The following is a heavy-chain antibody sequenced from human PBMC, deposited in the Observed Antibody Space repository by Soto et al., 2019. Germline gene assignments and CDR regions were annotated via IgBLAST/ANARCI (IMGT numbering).Heavy chain of an antibody. V-gene: IGHV5-51*01. J-gene: IGHJ5*02. D-gene: IGHD6-6*01. Sequence: PGESLKISCKGSGYTFTSYWIVWVRQMPGKGLEWMAIIYPADSDTRYSPSFQGHVTISADKSISTAYLQWSSLKASDTAMYYCARLKAARLDWFDPWGQGTLVTVSS. CDR2: IYPADSDT. CDR1: GYTFTSYW. CDR3: ARLKAARLDWFDP.